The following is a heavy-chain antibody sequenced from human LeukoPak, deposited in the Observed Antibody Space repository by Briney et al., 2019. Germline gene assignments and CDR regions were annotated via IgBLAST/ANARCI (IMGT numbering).Heavy chain of an antibody. CDR1: GFTFDDYT. D-gene: IGHD2-2*01. V-gene: IGHV3-43*01. Sequence: GGSLRLSCAASGFTFDDYTIHWVRQAPGKGLEWVSLISWDGGSRYYADSLKGRFTTSRDNAKNSLYLQMNSLRAEDTALYYCARGHRPGYEDAAVDYWGQGTLVTVSS. CDR2: ISWDGGSR. J-gene: IGHJ4*02. CDR3: ARGHRPGYEDAAVDY.